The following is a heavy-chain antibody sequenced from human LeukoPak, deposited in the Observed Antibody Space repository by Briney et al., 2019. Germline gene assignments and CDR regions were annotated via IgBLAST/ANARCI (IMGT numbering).Heavy chain of an antibody. CDR2: ISYDGSNK. CDR3: AKDIYYDSSGYRGYFDY. V-gene: IGHV3-30*18. CDR1: GFTFSGYA. J-gene: IGHJ4*02. D-gene: IGHD3-22*01. Sequence: GTSLRLSCAASGFTFSGYAMHWVRQAPGKGLEWVAVISYDGSNKYYEDSVKGRFTVSRDNSKNTLYLQMNSLRAEDTAVYYCAKDIYYDSSGYRGYFDYWGQGTLVTVSS.